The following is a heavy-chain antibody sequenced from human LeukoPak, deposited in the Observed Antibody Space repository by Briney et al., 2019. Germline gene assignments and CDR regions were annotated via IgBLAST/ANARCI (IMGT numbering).Heavy chain of an antibody. D-gene: IGHD3-22*01. CDR3: ARWRGVYYYDSSGAHAFDI. CDR1: GYTFTSYG. Sequence: ASVKVSCKASGYTFTSYGISWVRQAPGQGLEWMGWISAYNGNTNYAQKLQGRVTMTTDTSTSTAYMELRSLRSDDTAVYYCARWRGVYYYDSSGAHAFDIWGQGTTVTVSS. V-gene: IGHV1-18*01. J-gene: IGHJ3*02. CDR2: ISAYNGNT.